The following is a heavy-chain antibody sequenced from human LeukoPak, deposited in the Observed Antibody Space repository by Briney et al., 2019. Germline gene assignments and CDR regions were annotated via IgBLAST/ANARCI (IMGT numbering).Heavy chain of an antibody. D-gene: IGHD6-19*01. Sequence: GGSLRLSCAASGFILSNYAMSWVRQAPGKGPERVSAVNGSGDTTYYAVSVKGRFTISRDNSKNTMYLEMNSLRAEDTAVYYCAKDLRAVAGRGPFDYWGQGTLVTVSS. CDR3: AKDLRAVAGRGPFDY. CDR2: VNGSGDTT. J-gene: IGHJ4*02. V-gene: IGHV3-23*01. CDR1: GFILSNYA.